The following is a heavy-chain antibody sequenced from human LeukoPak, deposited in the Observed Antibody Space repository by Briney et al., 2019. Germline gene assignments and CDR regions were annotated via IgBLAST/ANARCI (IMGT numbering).Heavy chain of an antibody. D-gene: IGHD3-22*01. J-gene: IGHJ3*02. CDR1: GFTFSIYG. CDR3: ARDRVYYYDSSGYYPDAFDI. CDR2: ISYDGSSK. V-gene: IGHV3-30*03. Sequence: GGSLRLSCAASGFTFSIYGMHWVRQAPGKGLEWVALISYDGSSKYHADSVKGRFTISRDNSKNTLYLQMSSLRAEDTAVYYCARDRVYYYDSSGYYPDAFDIWGQGTMVTVSS.